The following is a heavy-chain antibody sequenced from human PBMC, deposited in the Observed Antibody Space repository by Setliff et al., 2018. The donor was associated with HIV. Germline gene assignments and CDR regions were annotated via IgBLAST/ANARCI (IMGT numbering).Heavy chain of an antibody. V-gene: IGHV4-38-2*01. D-gene: IGHD3-3*01. CDR1: GYSISSGYY. Sequence: SETLSLTCAVSGYSISSGYYWGWIRQPPGKGLEWIGEIYHTGSTNYNPSLKSRLTISVDKSNNHFSLNLSSVTAADTAVYYCAISNFWSGYSTSPPDYFDYWGQGMLVTVSS. J-gene: IGHJ4*02. CDR3: AISNFWSGYSTSPPDYFDY. CDR2: IYHTGST.